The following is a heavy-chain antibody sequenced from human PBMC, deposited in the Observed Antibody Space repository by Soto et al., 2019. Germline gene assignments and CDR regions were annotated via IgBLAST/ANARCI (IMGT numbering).Heavy chain of an antibody. D-gene: IGHD3-16*01. V-gene: IGHV1-8*01. Sequence: QAHLEQSGAELKRPGASVKVSCKASGYTFSDFDINWLRQAYGQGPEWMGWMNAKSGDTFFHRWFQGKFNMTWDTSLSTAYMEVGSLTSDDTAIYYCARGNPFNYAGFDVWGQGPTVAVSS. CDR3: ARGNPFNYAGFDV. CDR1: GYTFSDFD. CDR2: MNAKSGDT. J-gene: IGHJ6*02.